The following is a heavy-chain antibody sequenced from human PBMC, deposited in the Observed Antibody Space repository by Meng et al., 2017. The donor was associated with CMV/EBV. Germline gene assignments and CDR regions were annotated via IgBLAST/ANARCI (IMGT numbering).Heavy chain of an antibody. V-gene: IGHV3-9*01. CDR2: ISWNSGSI. CDR1: GFTFDDYA. D-gene: IGHD6-6*01. CDR3: AKDPALRGSSSPPAFDY. J-gene: IGHJ4*02. Sequence: SLKISCAASGFTFDDYAMHWVRQPPGKGLEWVSGISWNSGSIGYADSVKGRFTISRDNAKNSLYLQMKSLRAEDTALYYCAKDPALRGSSSPPAFDYWGQGTLVTVSS.